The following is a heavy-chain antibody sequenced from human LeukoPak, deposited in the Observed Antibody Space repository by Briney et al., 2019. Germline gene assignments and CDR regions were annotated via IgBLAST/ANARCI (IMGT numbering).Heavy chain of an antibody. Sequence: GGSLRLSCAASGFTFSSYSTNWVRQAPGKGLEWVSSISSSSSYIYYADSVKGRFTISRDNSKNTLYLQMNSLRAEDTAVYYCARDYYGSGSYYGAFDIWGQGTMVTVSS. CDR3: ARDYYGSGSYYGAFDI. J-gene: IGHJ3*02. CDR2: ISSSSSYI. V-gene: IGHV3-21*01. CDR1: GFTFSSYS. D-gene: IGHD3-10*01.